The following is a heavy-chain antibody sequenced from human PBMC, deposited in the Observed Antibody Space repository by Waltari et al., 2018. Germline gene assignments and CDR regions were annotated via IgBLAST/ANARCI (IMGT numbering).Heavy chain of an antibody. Sequence: QVQLVQSGAEVKKPGASVKVSCKVSGYTLTELSMHWVRQAPGKGLEWMGGFDPEDGETIYAQKFQGRVTMTEETSTDTAYMELSSLRSEDTAVYYCATSTMFGVVYFDYWGQGTLVTVSS. J-gene: IGHJ4*02. CDR3: ATSTMFGVVYFDY. D-gene: IGHD3-3*01. CDR2: FDPEDGET. CDR1: GYTLTELS. V-gene: IGHV1-24*01.